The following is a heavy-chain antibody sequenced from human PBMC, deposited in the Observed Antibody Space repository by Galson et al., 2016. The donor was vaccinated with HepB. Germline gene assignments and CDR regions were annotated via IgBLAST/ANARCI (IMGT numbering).Heavy chain of an antibody. D-gene: IGHD5-18*01. CDR1: GDSVTTGGYY. CDR3: ARGGYSYGYGDEY. V-gene: IGHV4-31*03. CDR2: IYSRVVT. Sequence: TLSLTCNVSGDSVTTGGYYWSWIRQHPGKGLEWIGYIYSRVVTFYTPSLRSRVEISVDTSKNQFSLKLSSVTAADTAFYYCARGGYSYGYGDEYWGQGSLVTVSS. J-gene: IGHJ4*02.